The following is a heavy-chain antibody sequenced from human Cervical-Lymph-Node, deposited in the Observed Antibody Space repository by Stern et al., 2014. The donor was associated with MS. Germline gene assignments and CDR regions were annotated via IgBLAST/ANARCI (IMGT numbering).Heavy chain of an antibody. CDR1: GGSIMSHY. J-gene: IGHJ2*01. Sequence: VQLEESGPGLVKPSETLSLTCTVSGGSIMSHYWTWVRQPPGKGLEWIGDLFYAGNPTYSASLRSRVTISGDPSKNQFSLRLSSVTAADTAVYYCAREAGNTYVGPDFDVWGRGTLVTVSS. CDR2: LFYAGNP. V-gene: IGHV4-59*11. CDR3: AREAGNTYVGPDFDV. D-gene: IGHD5-18*01.